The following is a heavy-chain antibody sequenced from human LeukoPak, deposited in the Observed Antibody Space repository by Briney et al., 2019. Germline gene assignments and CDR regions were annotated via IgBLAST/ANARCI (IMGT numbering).Heavy chain of an antibody. CDR2: IIPIFGTA. CDR3: ATNFAQPLVLDSWFDP. J-gene: IGHJ5*02. CDR1: GGTFSSYA. V-gene: IGHV1-69*05. Sequence: PVKVSCKASGGTFSSYAISWVRQAPGQGLEWMGGIIPIFGTANYAQKFQGRVTITTDESTSTAYMELSSLRAEDTAVYYCATNFAQPLVLDSWFDPWGQGTLVTVSS. D-gene: IGHD6-13*01.